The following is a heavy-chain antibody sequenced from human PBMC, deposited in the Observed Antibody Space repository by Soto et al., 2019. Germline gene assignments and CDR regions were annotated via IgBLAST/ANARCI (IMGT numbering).Heavy chain of an antibody. CDR1: VFSINVISYF. V-gene: IGHV4-39*01. J-gene: IGHJ5*02. CDR3: ASRYCSSTSCPFS. Sequence: PSETLSLTCIVSVFSINVISYFWGWVRQPPGKWLDWIVSIYYSWSTYYNPSLRSRVTISVDTSKNHFSLKLSSVTAADTAVFYCASRYCSSTSCPFSWGQGTLVTVS. D-gene: IGHD2-2*01. CDR2: IYYSWST.